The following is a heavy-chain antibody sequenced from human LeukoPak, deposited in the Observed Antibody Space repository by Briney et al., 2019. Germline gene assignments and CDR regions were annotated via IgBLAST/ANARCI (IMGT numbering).Heavy chain of an antibody. D-gene: IGHD2-15*01. Sequence: SETLSLTCTVSGGSVSTYYWNWIRQPPGKGLEWIGYIYYSGSTNYNPSLKSRLTISVDTSNNQCSLKLSSVTAADTTVYDCGSSSGYCCGGNCYSAFDYWGQGTLVTVSS. J-gene: IGHJ4*02. CDR1: GGSVSTYY. V-gene: IGHV4-59*02. CDR2: IYYSGST. CDR3: GSSSGYCCGGNCYSAFDY.